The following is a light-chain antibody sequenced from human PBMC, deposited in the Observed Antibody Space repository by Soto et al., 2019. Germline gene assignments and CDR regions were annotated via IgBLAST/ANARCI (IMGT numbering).Light chain of an antibody. V-gene: IGKV3-20*01. CDR3: QQYGSSVLT. CDR2: GAS. Sequence: IVLTQSPDTLSLSPGERATLSCRASQSVSTYSLAWYQQKRGQAPRPLIYGASRRATGTPDRFSGSGSGTDFTLVISRLEPEDFAVYYCQQYGSSVLTFGGGTKVDIK. CDR1: QSVSTYS. J-gene: IGKJ4*01.